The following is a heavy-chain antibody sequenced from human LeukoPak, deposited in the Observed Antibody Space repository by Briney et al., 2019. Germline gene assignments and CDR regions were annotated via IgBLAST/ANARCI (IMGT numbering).Heavy chain of an antibody. Sequence: PSETLSLTCTVSGGSISSGGYYWSWIRQPAGKGLEWIGRIYTSGSTNYNPSLKSRVTMSVDTSKNQFSLKLSSVTAADTAVYYCARTGYSSGWSRRGWAFDIWGQGTMVTVSS. CDR1: GGSISSGGYY. D-gene: IGHD6-19*01. CDR3: ARTGYSSGWSRRGWAFDI. V-gene: IGHV4-61*02. J-gene: IGHJ3*02. CDR2: IYTSGST.